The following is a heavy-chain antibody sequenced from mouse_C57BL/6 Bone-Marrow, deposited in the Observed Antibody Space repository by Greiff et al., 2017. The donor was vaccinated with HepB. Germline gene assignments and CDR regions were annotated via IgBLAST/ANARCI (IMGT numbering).Heavy chain of an antibody. CDR2: IYPRSGNT. V-gene: IGHV1-81*01. D-gene: IGHD1-1*01. Sequence: QVQLQQSGAELARPGASVKLSCKASGYTFTSYGISWVKQRTGQGLEWIGEIYPRSGNTYYNEKFKGKATLTADKSSSTAYMELRSLTSEDSAVYFCARYYGSRWYFDVWGTGTTVTVSS. CDR1: GYTFTSYG. CDR3: ARYYGSRWYFDV. J-gene: IGHJ1*03.